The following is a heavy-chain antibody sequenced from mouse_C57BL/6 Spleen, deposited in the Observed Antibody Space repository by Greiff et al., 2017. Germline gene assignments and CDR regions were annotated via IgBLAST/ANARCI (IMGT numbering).Heavy chain of an antibody. V-gene: IGHV1-26*01. CDR3: ARVGSSYGYAMDY. D-gene: IGHD1-1*01. J-gene: IGHJ4*01. CDR1: GYTFTDYY. Sequence: VQLQQSGPELVKPGASVKISCKASGYTFTDYYMNWVKQSHGKSLEWIGEINPNNGGTSYNQKFKGKATLTVDKSSSTAYMELRSLTSEDSAVYYRARVGSSYGYAMDYWGQGTSVTVSS. CDR2: INPNNGGT.